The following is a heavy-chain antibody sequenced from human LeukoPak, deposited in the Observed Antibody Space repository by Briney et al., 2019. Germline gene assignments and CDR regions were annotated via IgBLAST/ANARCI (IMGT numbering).Heavy chain of an antibody. CDR3: AKDISRGSDAFYYFDY. CDR2: ISWNSGSI. D-gene: IGHD5-12*01. V-gene: IGHV3-9*01. CDR1: GFTFDDYA. J-gene: IGHJ4*02. Sequence: GGSLRLSCAASGFTFDDYAMHWVRQAPGKGLEWVSGISWNSGSIGYADSVKGRFTISRDNAKNSLYLQMNSLRAEDTALYYYAKDISRGSDAFYYFDYWGQGTLVTVSS.